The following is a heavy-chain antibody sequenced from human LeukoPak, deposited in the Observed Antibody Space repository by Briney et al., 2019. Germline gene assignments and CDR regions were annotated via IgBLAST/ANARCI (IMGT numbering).Heavy chain of an antibody. D-gene: IGHD3-16*02. V-gene: IGHV3-23*01. CDR1: GFTFSSYG. CDR2: ISGSGGST. Sequence: GGTLRLSCAASGFTFSSYGMSWVRQAPGKGLEWVSDISGSGGSTYYADSVKGRFTISRDNSKNTLYLQMNSLRAEDTAVYYCAKEDDYVWGSYRYAFDYWGQGTLVTVSS. J-gene: IGHJ4*02. CDR3: AKEDDYVWGSYRYAFDY.